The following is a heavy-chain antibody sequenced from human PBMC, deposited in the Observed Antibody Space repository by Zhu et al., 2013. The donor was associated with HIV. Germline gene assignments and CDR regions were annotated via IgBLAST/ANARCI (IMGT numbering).Heavy chain of an antibody. CDR2: INPRGGST. CDR1: GYDFTNDH. J-gene: IGHJ6*03. V-gene: IGHV1-46*01. CDR3: ARGIGKSFRGKRYYNHMDV. D-gene: IGHD3-16*01. Sequence: QVQLVQSGAAVKKLGASVTVSCKTFGYDFTNDHIHWVRQVPGQGLEWMGLINPRGGSTIYAEKFQGRLRMTRDAPTSTVYMEVTSLRSEDTAVYYCARGIGKSFRGKRYYNHMDVWGQRGPRVTVSS.